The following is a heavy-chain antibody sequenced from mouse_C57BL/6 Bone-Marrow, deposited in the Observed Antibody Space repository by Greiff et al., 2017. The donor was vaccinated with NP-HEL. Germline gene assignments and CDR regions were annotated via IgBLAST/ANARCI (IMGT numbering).Heavy chain of an antibody. CDR2: IRLKSDNYAT. CDR1: GFTFSNYW. J-gene: IGHJ1*03. Sequence: EVMLVESGGGLVQPGGSMKLSCVASGFTFSNYWMNWVRQSPEKGLEWVAQIRLKSDNYATHYAESVKGRFTISRDDSKSSVYLQMNNLRAEDTGIYYCTAPITTVVADWYFDVWGTGTTVTVSS. V-gene: IGHV6-3*01. D-gene: IGHD1-1*01. CDR3: TAPITTVVADWYFDV.